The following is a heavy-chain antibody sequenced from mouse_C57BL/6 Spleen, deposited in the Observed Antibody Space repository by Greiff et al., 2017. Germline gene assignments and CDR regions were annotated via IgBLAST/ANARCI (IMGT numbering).Heavy chain of an antibody. V-gene: IGHV5-16*01. Sequence: EVKVVESEGGLVQPGSSMKLSCTASGFTFSDYYMAWVRQVPEKGLEWVANINYDGSSTYYLASLKSRFIISRDNAKNILYLQMSSLKSEDTATYYCARDIYYGSSLYAMDYWGQGTSVTVSS. J-gene: IGHJ4*01. CDR1: GFTFSDYY. CDR2: INYDGSST. D-gene: IGHD1-1*01. CDR3: ARDIYYGSSLYAMDY.